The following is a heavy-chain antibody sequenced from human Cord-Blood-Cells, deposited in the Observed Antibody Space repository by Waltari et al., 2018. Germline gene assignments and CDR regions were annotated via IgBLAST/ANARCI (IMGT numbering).Heavy chain of an antibody. CDR1: AYSFPSHR. V-gene: IGHV5-51*01. J-gene: IGHJ4*02. Sequence: EVQLVQSGAEVNKPGEYLKTSCKGSAYSFPSHRTGWVRQVPGKGLEWMGIIYPGDSDTRYSPAFQGQVTISADKSISTAYLQWSSLKASDTAMYYCARLGAYYDFWSGGMDYWGQGTLVTVSS. CDR3: ARLGAYYDFWSGGMDY. CDR2: IYPGDSDT. D-gene: IGHD3-3*01.